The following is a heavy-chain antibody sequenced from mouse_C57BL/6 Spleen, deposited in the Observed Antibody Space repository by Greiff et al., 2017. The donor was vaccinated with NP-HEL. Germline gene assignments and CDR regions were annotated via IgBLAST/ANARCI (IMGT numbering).Heavy chain of an antibody. Sequence: QVQLQQSGAELVKPGASVKLSCKASGYTFTSYWMHWVKQRPGQGLEWIGMIHPNSGSTNYNEKFKSKATLTVDKSTSTAYMQLISLTSEDTEVYYSAGCDGHLAYWGQGTLVTVSA. CDR1: GYTFTSYW. J-gene: IGHJ3*01. CDR2: IHPNSGST. V-gene: IGHV1-64*01. CDR3: AGCDGHLAY. D-gene: IGHD3-1*01.